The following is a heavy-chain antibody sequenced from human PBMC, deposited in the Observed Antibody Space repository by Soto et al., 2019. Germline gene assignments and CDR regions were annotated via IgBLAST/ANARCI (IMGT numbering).Heavy chain of an antibody. V-gene: IGHV1-3*01. CDR1: GYTFTSYA. Sequence: AASVKVSCKASGYTFTSYAMHWVRQAPGQRLEWMGWINAGNGNTKYSQKFQGRVTITRDTSASTAYMELSSLRSEGTAVYYCARDPSYYGMDVWGQGTTVTVSS. CDR3: ARDPSYYGMDV. J-gene: IGHJ6*02. CDR2: INAGNGNT.